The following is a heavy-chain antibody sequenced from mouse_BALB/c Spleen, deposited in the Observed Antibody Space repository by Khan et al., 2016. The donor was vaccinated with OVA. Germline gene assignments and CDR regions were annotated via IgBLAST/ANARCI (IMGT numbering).Heavy chain of an antibody. CDR3: ARKDYYDYDPFPY. J-gene: IGHJ3*01. CDR2: ISYSGNT. Sequence: QLEESGPGLVKPSQSLSLTCTVTGYSITSEFAWNWIRQFPGNKLEWMGYISYSGNTRYNPSLKSLISITRATSRNQFFLQLNSVTTEDTATYYCARKDYYDYDPFPYWAKGLWSLSLQ. V-gene: IGHV3-2*02. D-gene: IGHD2-4*01. CDR1: GYSITSEFA.